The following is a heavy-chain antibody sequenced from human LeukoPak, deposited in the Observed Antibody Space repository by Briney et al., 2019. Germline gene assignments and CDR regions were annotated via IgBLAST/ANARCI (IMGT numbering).Heavy chain of an antibody. V-gene: IGHV4-59*12. CDR3: ARGRGLQDY. D-gene: IGHD5-24*01. J-gene: IGHJ4*02. CDR2: IYYSGST. CDR1: GGSISSYY. Sequence: SETLSLTCTVSGGSISSYYWSWIRQPPGKGLEWIGYIYYSGSTNYNPSLKSRVTISVDTSKNQFSLKLSSVTAADTAVYYCARGRGLQDYWGQGTLVTVSS.